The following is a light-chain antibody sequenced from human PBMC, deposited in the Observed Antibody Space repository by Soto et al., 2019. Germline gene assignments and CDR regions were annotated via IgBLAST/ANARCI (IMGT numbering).Light chain of an antibody. CDR2: SNN. Sequence: QSVLTQPPSASGAPGQRVTISCSGSSSNFGGSYVYWFQQLPGTAPKVLIYSNNQRPSGVPDRFSGSKSGTSASLAISGLRSEDEADYYCTSYTTSSTRVFGTGTKLTVL. V-gene: IGLV1-47*02. CDR1: SSNFGGSY. J-gene: IGLJ1*01. CDR3: TSYTTSSTRV.